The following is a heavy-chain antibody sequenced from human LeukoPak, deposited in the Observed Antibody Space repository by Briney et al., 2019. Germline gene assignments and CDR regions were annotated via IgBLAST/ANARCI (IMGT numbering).Heavy chain of an antibody. D-gene: IGHD3-22*01. CDR2: IYYSGST. V-gene: IGHV4-39*01. J-gene: IGHJ4*02. Sequence: SETLSLTCTVSGGSISSSTYYWGWIRQPPGKGLEWIGSIYYSGSTYYNPSLKSRVTISVDPSKNQFSLKLSSVTAADTAVYYCARRNTYYDSSGYFALDYWGQGTLVTVSS. CDR3: ARRNTYYDSSGYFALDY. CDR1: GGSISSSTYY.